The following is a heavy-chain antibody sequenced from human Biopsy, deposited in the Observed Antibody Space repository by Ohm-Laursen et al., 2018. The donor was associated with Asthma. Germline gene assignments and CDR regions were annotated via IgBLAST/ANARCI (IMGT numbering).Heavy chain of an antibody. CDR1: GYTFTSTVYA. D-gene: IGHD5-12*01. CDR3: ARGYSGSDRIVYYYSGLEV. V-gene: IGHV1-69*01. J-gene: IGHJ6*02. CDR2: LIPVLGTP. Sequence: SSVKVSCKASGYTFTSTVYAISWVRQAPGQGLEWMGGLIPVLGTPDHAQMFEGRVTITADESTSTAYMELSSLSSEDTAVYYCARGYSGSDRIVYYYSGLEVWGQGTTVTVSS.